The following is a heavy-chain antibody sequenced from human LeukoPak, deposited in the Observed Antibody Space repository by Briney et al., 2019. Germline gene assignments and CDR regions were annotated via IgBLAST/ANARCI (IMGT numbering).Heavy chain of an antibody. J-gene: IGHJ4*02. V-gene: IGHV4-61*02. D-gene: IGHD3-3*01. CDR3: AREEGYDFWSGYYSGY. CDR2: IYISGST. Sequence: SETLSLTCTVSGGSISSGSYYWSRIRQPAWKGLEWIGRIYISGSTNYNPSLKSRVTISVDTSKNQFSLKLSSVTAADTAVYYCAREEGYDFWSGYYSGYWGQGTLVTVSS. CDR1: GGSISSGSYY.